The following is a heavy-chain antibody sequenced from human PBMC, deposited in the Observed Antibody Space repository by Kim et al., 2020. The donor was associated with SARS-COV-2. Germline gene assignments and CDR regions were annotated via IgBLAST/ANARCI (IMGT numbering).Heavy chain of an antibody. D-gene: IGHD7-27*01. CDR3: ARDGDLPDY. J-gene: IGHJ4*02. CDR2: ISPYNGNT. CDR1: GYTFTTYG. V-gene: IGHV1-18*01. Sequence: ASVKVSCKASGYTFTTYGVSWMRQAPGQGLEWMGWISPYNGNTKYEQKFQGRVTMSTDTSTTTAYMELRSLRSDDTAVYYCARDGDLPDYWGQGTPVTVS.